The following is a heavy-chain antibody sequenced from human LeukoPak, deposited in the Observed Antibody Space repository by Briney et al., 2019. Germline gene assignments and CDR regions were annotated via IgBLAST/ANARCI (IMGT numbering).Heavy chain of an antibody. D-gene: IGHD5-18*01. CDR1: GGSISSYY. CDR2: IYYSGST. J-gene: IGHJ4*02. CDR3: ARIRNIQLWSFDY. V-gene: IGHV4-59*01. Sequence: SETLSLTCTVPGGSISSYYWSWIRQPPGKGLEWIGYIYYSGSTNYNPSLKSRVTISVDTSKNQFSLKLSSVTAADTAAYYCARIRNIQLWSFDYWGQGTLVTVSS.